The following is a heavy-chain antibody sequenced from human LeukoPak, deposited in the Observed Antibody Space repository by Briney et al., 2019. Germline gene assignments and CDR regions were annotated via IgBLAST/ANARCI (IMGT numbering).Heavy chain of an antibody. D-gene: IGHD3-22*01. J-gene: IGHJ4*02. CDR2: INAGNGNT. V-gene: IGHV1-3*01. Sequence: ASVKVSCKASGYTFTSYAMHWVRQAPGQRLEWMGWINAGNGNTKYSQKFQGRVTITRDTSASTAYMELSSLRSEDTAVYYCARDGSGYYYDSTYDYWGQGTLVTVSS. CDR3: ARDGSGYYYDSTYDY. CDR1: GYTFTSYA.